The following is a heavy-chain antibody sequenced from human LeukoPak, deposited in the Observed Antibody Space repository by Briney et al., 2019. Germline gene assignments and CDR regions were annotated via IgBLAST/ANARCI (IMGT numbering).Heavy chain of an antibody. V-gene: IGHV3-33*01. Sequence: PGRSLRLSCAASGFTFSSYGMHWVRQAPGKGLEWVAVIWYDGSNKYYADSVKGRFTISRDNSKNTLYLQMNSLRAEDTAVYYCARSSYNWNGRDWFDPWGQGTLVTVSS. D-gene: IGHD1-20*01. J-gene: IGHJ5*02. CDR1: GFTFSSYG. CDR3: ARSSYNWNGRDWFDP. CDR2: IWYDGSNK.